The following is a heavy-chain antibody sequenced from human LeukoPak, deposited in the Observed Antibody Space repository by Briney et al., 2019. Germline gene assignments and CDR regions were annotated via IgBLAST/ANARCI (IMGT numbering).Heavy chain of an antibody. CDR2: IYYSGST. D-gene: IGHD4-17*01. V-gene: IGHV4-59*01. Sequence: SETLSLTCTVSGGSISSYYWSWTRQPPGKGLEWIGYIYYSGSTNYNPSLKSRVTISVDTSKNQFSLKLSSVTAADTAVYYCARDSEYGDYSVWFDPWGQGTLVTVSS. CDR1: GGSISSYY. J-gene: IGHJ5*02. CDR3: ARDSEYGDYSVWFDP.